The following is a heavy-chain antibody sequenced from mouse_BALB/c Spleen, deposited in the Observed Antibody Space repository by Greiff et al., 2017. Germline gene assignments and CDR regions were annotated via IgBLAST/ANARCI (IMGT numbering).Heavy chain of an antibody. D-gene: IGHD1-1*01. CDR3: ARHYYGIPAWFAY. V-gene: IGHV5-12-1*01. J-gene: IGHJ3*01. CDR2: ISSGGGST. CDR1: GFAFSSYD. Sequence: EVMLVESGGGLVKPGGSLKLSCAASGFAFSSYDMSWVRQTPEKRLEWVAYISSGGGSTYYPDTVKGRFTISRDNAKNTLYLQMSSLKSEDTAMYYCARHYYGIPAWFAYWGQGTLVTVSA.